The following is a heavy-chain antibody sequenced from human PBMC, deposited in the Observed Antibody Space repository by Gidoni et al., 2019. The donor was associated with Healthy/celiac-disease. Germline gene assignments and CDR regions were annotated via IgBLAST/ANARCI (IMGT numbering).Heavy chain of an antibody. D-gene: IGHD6-6*01. CDR2: ISSSSSYI. CDR1: GFTFSSYS. V-gene: IGHV3-21*01. Sequence: EVQLVESGGGLVKPGGSLRLSCAASGFTFSSYSMNWVRQAPGKGLEWVSSISSSSSYIYYADSVKGRFTISRDNPKNSLYLQMNSLRAEDTAVYYCARDPARPPDYYYYYGMDVWGQGTTVTVSS. J-gene: IGHJ6*02. CDR3: ARDPARPPDYYYYYGMDV.